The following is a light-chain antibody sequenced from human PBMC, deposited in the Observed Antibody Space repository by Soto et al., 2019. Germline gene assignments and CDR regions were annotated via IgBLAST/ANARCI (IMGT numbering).Light chain of an antibody. CDR3: QQYYSNPGT. Sequence: DIVMTQSPDSLAVSLGERSTINWKSSQTVXYRSNNKNYIAWYQQKAGQPPKLLIDWASTRESGVPDRFTGSGAGTDFSLTINSLQAEDVAVYYCQQYYSNPGTFGQGTKVGIK. V-gene: IGKV4-1*01. CDR2: WAS. CDR1: QTVXYRSNNKNY. J-gene: IGKJ1*01.